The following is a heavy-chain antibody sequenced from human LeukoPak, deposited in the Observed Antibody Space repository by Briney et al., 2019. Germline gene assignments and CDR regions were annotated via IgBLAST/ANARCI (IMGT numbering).Heavy chain of an antibody. V-gene: IGHV4-59*01. D-gene: IGHD3-22*01. CDR3: ARVPNYYDSSGYRRNIYFDY. CDR1: GGSISSYY. CDR2: ISYSGST. J-gene: IGHJ4*02. Sequence: SETLSLTCTVSGGSISSYYWSWIRQPPGKGLEWIGYISYSGSTNYNPSLKSRVTISVDMSKNQFSLKLSSVTAADTAVYYCARVPNYYDSSGYRRNIYFDYWGQGTLVSVSS.